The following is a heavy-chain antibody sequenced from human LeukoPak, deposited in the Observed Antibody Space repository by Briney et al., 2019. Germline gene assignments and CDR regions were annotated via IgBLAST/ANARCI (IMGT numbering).Heavy chain of an antibody. D-gene: IGHD5-24*01. Sequence: VASVKVSCKVSGYTLTELSMHWVRQAPGKGLEWMGGFEPEDGEAIHAQKLQGRVTMTEDTATDTAYMELSSLRSEDTAVYYCVRGDSEMAHDAFDIWGQGTMVTVSS. CDR3: VRGDSEMAHDAFDI. CDR1: GYTLTELS. V-gene: IGHV1-24*01. J-gene: IGHJ3*02. CDR2: FEPEDGEA.